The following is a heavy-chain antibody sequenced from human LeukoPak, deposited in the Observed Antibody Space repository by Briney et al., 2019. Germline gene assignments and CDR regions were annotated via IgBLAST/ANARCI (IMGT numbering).Heavy chain of an antibody. V-gene: IGHV3-33*01. J-gene: IGHJ3*02. D-gene: IGHD3-22*01. Sequence: PGRSLRLSCAASGFTFSNYGMHWVRQVPGKGLEWVAAIWFDGIRKCYADSVKGRLTISRDNSKNTLYLQMNSLRAEDTAVYYCARDLEDSSPFGAFDMWGQGTMVTVSS. CDR2: IWFDGIRK. CDR3: ARDLEDSSPFGAFDM. CDR1: GFTFSNYG.